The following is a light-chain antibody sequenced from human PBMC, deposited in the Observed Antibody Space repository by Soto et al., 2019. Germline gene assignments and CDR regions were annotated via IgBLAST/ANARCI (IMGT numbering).Light chain of an antibody. J-gene: IGKJ1*01. V-gene: IGKV1-39*01. CDR2: AAY. Sequence: EIQMTQSPSSLSASVGDRFTITCLASQSISSYLNWYQQKPGKAPKLLIYAAYSLQSGVTSRFSGSGSGTDFTPTISSLQPEDFATYYCQPSYSTPQTFGQGTKVDIK. CDR1: QSISSY. CDR3: QPSYSTPQT.